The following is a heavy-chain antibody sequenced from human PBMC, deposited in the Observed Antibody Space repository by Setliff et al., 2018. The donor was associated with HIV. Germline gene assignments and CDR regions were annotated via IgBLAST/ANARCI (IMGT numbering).Heavy chain of an antibody. D-gene: IGHD5-12*01. Sequence: PSETLSLTCPVSGDSISSGGYYWSWIRQLPGKGLEWIGYIYCSGATYYNPSLKNRVTISLDTSKSQFSLKLTSVTAADTALYYCASGRGAKGGYDYFGSWGQGTLVTVS. CDR1: GDSISSGGYY. CDR3: ASGRGAKGGYDYFGS. J-gene: IGHJ4*02. V-gene: IGHV4-31*03. CDR2: IYCSGAT.